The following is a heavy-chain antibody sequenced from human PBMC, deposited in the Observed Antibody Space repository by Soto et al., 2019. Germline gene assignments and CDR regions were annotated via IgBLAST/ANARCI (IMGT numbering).Heavy chain of an antibody. CDR2: IYPGDFDT. J-gene: IGHJ4*02. D-gene: IGHD3-3*02. CDR3: ASASWAFVDPFHFDS. CDR1: GYRFTTYW. V-gene: IGHV5-51*01. Sequence: AGESLKISCKGSGYRFTTYWIGWVRQMPGKGLEWMGIIYPGDFDTRYSPSFQGQVTISVDNSISTAYLQWSSLKASDTAMYYCASASWAFVDPFHFDSWGQGTLVTVSS.